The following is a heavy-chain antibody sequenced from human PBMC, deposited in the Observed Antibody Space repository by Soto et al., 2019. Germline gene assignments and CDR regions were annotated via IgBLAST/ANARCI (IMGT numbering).Heavy chain of an antibody. Sequence: SETLSLTCDVSGDSITSNSYFWAWIRQPPGKGPEWIGSIYYSGTTYYNPSLKSRVTISVDTSKNQFSLKLTSVTAADTAVYYCARDKITGLFDYWGQGTLVTVSS. J-gene: IGHJ4*02. D-gene: IGHD2-8*02. CDR2: IYYSGTT. V-gene: IGHV4-39*07. CDR1: GDSITSNSYF. CDR3: ARDKITGLFDY.